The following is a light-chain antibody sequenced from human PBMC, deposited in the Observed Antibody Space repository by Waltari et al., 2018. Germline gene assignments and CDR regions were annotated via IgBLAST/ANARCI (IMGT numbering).Light chain of an antibody. CDR2: EVN. J-gene: IGLJ3*02. CDR3: CSHSSSSTLVL. V-gene: IGLV2-14*01. Sequence: QSALTQPASVSGSPGQSITLSCTGTTTDVGAYNFVSWYQQHLGEVPKLLIYEVNNRPSGVSDRFSGSRSGNTASLTISGLLAEDEADYYCCSHSSSSTLVLFGGGTKVTVL. CDR1: TTDVGAYNF.